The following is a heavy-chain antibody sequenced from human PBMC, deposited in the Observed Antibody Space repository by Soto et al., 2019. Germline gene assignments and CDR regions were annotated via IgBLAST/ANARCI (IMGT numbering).Heavy chain of an antibody. Sequence: GGSLRLSCAASGFTFSSYSMNWVRQAPGKGLEWVSYISSSSSTIYYADSVKGRFTISRDNAKNSLYLQMNSLRAEDTAVYYCARDQWVAGAYYYYYMDVWGKGTTVTVS. J-gene: IGHJ6*03. CDR1: GFTFSSYS. CDR2: ISSSSSTI. V-gene: IGHV3-48*01. CDR3: ARDQWVAGAYYYYYMDV. D-gene: IGHD6-19*01.